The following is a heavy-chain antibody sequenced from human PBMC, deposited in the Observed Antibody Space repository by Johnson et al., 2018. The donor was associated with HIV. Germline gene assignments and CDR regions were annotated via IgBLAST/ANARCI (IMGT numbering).Heavy chain of an antibody. J-gene: IGHJ3*02. Sequence: QVQLMESGGGVVQPGRSLRLSCAASGFTFNSYAMHWVRQAPGKGLEWVAVIWYDGSNKYYADSVKGRFTISRDNSKNTLYLQMNSLRAEDTAVYYCAKARLIAADDAFDIWGQGTMVTVSS. CDR1: GFTFNSYA. CDR2: IWYDGSNK. CDR3: AKARLIAADDAFDI. D-gene: IGHD6-6*01. V-gene: IGHV3-33*06.